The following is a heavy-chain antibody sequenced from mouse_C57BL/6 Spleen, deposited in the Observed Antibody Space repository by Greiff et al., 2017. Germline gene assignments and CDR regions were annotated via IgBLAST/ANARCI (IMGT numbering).Heavy chain of an antibody. CDR2: INPSNGGT. D-gene: IGHD1-1*01. V-gene: IGHV1-53*01. CDR1: GYTFTSYW. J-gene: IGHJ4*01. CDR3: ARTPYYYGSSYDAMDY. Sequence: QVQLQQSGTELVKPGASVKLSCKASGYTFTSYWMHWVKQRPGQGLEWIGNINPSNGGTNYNEKFKSKATRTVDKSSSTAYMQLSSLTSEDSAVYYCARTPYYYGSSYDAMDYWGQGTSVTVSS.